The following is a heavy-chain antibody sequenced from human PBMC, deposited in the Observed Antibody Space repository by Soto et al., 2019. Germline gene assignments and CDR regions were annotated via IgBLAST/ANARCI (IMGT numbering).Heavy chain of an antibody. Sequence: PSETLSLTCTVSGGSISPSYWNWVRQPPGKRPEWIGCIYYTGNTHYNPSLKSRVTISRDTSKNQFSLNLTSVTAADTAVYYCAGHEKKWLPRYWGQGTLVTVSS. CDR1: GGSISPSY. V-gene: IGHV4-59*01. D-gene: IGHD6-19*01. CDR3: AGHEKKWLPRY. J-gene: IGHJ4*02. CDR2: IYYTGNT.